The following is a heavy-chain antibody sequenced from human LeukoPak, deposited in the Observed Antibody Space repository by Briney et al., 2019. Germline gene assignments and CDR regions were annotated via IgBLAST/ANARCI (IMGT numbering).Heavy chain of an antibody. J-gene: IGHJ4*02. V-gene: IGHV3-30-3*01. CDR1: GSTFSSYA. Sequence: PGRSLRLSCAASGSTFSSYAMHWVRQASGKGLEWVAVISYDGSNKYYADSVKGRFTISRDNSKNTLYLQMNSLRAEDTAVYYCARDLDSSGYYYLHYWGQGTLVTVSS. D-gene: IGHD3-22*01. CDR2: ISYDGSNK. CDR3: ARDLDSSGYYYLHY.